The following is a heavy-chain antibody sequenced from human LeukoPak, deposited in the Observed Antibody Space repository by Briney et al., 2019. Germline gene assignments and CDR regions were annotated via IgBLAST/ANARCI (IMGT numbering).Heavy chain of an antibody. CDR3: ARDSSGWYLARY. Sequence: SVKVSCKVSGGTFNNFALSWVRQAPGQGLEWVGGTIRVSGTTKYAQNLQGRVKVTADGSTSTAYMEMSSLRSEDTAIYYCARDSSGWYLARYWGQGTLVTVSS. CDR2: TIRVSGTT. V-gene: IGHV1-69*13. D-gene: IGHD6-19*01. J-gene: IGHJ4*02. CDR1: GGTFNNFA.